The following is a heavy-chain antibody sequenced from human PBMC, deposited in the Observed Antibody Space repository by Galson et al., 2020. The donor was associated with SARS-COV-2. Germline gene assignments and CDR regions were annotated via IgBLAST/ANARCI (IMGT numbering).Heavy chain of an antibody. D-gene: IGHD6-19*01. V-gene: IGHV3-21*01. CDR2: ITGGSLYI. CDR1: GFTFSRYT. Sequence: GESLKISCAASGFTFSRYTMNWVRQAPGKGLEWVSSITGGSLYIYYANSVKGRFTISRDNAKNSLFLQMNSLRADDAAVYYCARDLTAPLEAVAGTNGFDIWGQGTMVTVSS. CDR3: ARDLTAPLEAVAGTNGFDI. J-gene: IGHJ3*02.